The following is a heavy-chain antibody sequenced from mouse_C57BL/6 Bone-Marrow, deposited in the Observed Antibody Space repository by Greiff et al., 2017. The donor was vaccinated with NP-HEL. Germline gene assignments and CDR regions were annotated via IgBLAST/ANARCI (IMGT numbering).Heavy chain of an antibody. Sequence: EVQLQQSGAELVRPGASVKLSCTASGFNIKDYYMHWVKQRPEQGLEWIGRIDPEDGDTEYDPKFQGKATLTADTSSSTAYLQLSSLTSEDTAVYYGTTMLVAKCYFDYWGQGTTLTVS. CDR1: GFNIKDYY. CDR2: IDPEDGDT. D-gene: IGHD1-1*01. CDR3: TTMLVAKCYFDY. J-gene: IGHJ2*01. V-gene: IGHV14-1*01.